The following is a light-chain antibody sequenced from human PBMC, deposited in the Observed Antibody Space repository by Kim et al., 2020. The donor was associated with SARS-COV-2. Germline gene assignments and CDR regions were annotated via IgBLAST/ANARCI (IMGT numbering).Light chain of an antibody. CDR1: GEKY. Sequence: GEKYPCWYQQKSGQSPVVVIYQDNKRPSGMTERFSGSSSGNTATLTISGTQPMDEADYYCQTWDSTTVIFGGGTQLTVL. CDR2: QDN. CDR3: QTWDSTTVI. V-gene: IGLV3-1*01. J-gene: IGLJ2*01.